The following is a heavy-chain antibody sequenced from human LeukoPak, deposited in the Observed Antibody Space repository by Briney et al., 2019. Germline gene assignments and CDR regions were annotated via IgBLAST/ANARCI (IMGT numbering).Heavy chain of an antibody. Sequence: GGSLRLSCAASGFTLSSYWMTWVRQAPGRGVEWVANIKQDGSEKYYVDSVKGRFTISRDNAKNSLYLQMNSLRAEDTAVYCCARGGLRIAAAVWGQGTMVTVSS. CDR1: GFTLSSYW. CDR2: IKQDGSEK. J-gene: IGHJ4*02. CDR3: ARGGLRIAAAV. D-gene: IGHD6-13*01. V-gene: IGHV3-7*01.